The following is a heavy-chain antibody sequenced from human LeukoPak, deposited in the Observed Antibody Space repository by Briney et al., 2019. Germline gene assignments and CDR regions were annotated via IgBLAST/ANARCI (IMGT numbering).Heavy chain of an antibody. V-gene: IGHV3-53*01. Sequence: GGSLRLSCVASGFDVNDNFMLWIRQAPGQGLEWISIIYASGGAFHSESVKGRFSAFRDTSKNTIFLQMNNLRAADTAMYYCVRRHDNWGQGTLVTVSS. J-gene: IGHJ4*02. CDR1: GFDVNDNF. CDR2: IYASGGA. CDR3: VRRHDN.